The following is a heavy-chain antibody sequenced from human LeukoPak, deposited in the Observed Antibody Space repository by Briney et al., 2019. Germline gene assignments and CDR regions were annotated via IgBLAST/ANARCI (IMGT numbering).Heavy chain of an antibody. Sequence: GGSLRLSCAASGFTFSSYAMHWVRQAPGKGLEWVAVISYDGSNKYYADSVKGRFTISRDNSKNTLYLQMNSLRAEDTAVYYCARERSAAAAGPFDYWGQGTLVSVSS. V-gene: IGHV3-30-3*01. CDR3: ARERSAAAAGPFDY. CDR1: GFTFSSYA. CDR2: ISYDGSNK. J-gene: IGHJ4*02. D-gene: IGHD6-13*01.